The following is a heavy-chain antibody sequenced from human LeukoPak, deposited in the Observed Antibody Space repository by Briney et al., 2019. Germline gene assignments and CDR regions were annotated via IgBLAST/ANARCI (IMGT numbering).Heavy chain of an antibody. CDR1: GFTFSSYS. CDR2: ISSSSSYI. Sequence: GGSLRLSCAASGFTFSSYSMNWVRQAPGKGLEWVSSISSSSSYIYYADSVKGRFTTSRDNAKNSLYLQMNSLRAEDTAVYYCAREGPYSSSWYGGRYYFDYWGQGTLVTVSS. V-gene: IGHV3-21*01. CDR3: AREGPYSSSWYGGRYYFDY. D-gene: IGHD6-13*01. J-gene: IGHJ4*02.